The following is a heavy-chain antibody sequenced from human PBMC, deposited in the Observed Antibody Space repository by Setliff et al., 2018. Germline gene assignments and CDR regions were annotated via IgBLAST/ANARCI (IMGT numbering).Heavy chain of an antibody. CDR2: IFHSGST. CDR3: AKEGYYDHFGYYHYYFDF. J-gene: IGHJ4*02. Sequence: SETLSLTCGVSGYSISSGHFWGWIRQPPGKGLEWLGNIFHSGSTYYNPTLNSRVAISVDTSKNQFSLRLSSVTAADTAVYYCAKEGYYDHFGYYHYYFDFWGQGTLVTVSS. D-gene: IGHD3-22*01. CDR1: GYSISSGHF. V-gene: IGHV4-38-2*01.